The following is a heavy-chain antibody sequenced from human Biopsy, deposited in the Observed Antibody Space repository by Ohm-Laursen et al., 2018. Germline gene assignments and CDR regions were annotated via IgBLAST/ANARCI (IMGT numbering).Heavy chain of an antibody. Sequence: SETLSLTCTVSGGSISSYYWNWIRQPPGKGLQWIGYIYYSGTTDYSPSLKSRVTISIAKSKNQFFLKLSSVTAEDTAVYYCARDDAVTVIRGLYYWGQGALVTVSS. V-gene: IGHV4-59*01. J-gene: IGHJ4*02. CDR3: ARDDAVTVIRGLYY. CDR2: IYYSGTT. CDR1: GGSISSYY. D-gene: IGHD2-21*02.